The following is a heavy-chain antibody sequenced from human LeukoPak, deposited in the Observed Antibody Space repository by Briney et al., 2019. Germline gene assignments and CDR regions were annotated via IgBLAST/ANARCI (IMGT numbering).Heavy chain of an antibody. CDR3: ARLIVGLDSYYFDD. Sequence: ASVKVSCKSSGYTFTGYYMHWVRQAPGQGLEWMGWINPNSGGTNYAQKFQGRVTMTRDTSISTAYMELSRLRSDDTAVYYCARLIVGLDSYYFDDWGQGTLVTVSS. CDR1: GYTFTGYY. CDR2: INPNSGGT. D-gene: IGHD3-22*01. J-gene: IGHJ4*02. V-gene: IGHV1-2*02.